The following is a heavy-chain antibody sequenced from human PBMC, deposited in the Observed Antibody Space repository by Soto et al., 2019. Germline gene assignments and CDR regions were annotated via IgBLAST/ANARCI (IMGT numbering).Heavy chain of an antibody. J-gene: IGHJ4*02. V-gene: IGHV1-2*02. D-gene: IGHD3-9*01. CDR1: GYRFTAYY. Sequence: ASVKVSCKASGYRFTAYYMYWVRQAPGQGLEWMGWIKPSSGGTKYAEKFQGRVTMTRDTSISTAYMELSRLRSDDTAVYYCARAEYDVLTGYYTSSYYFDYWGQGTLVTVSS. CDR3: ARAEYDVLTGYYTSSYYFDY. CDR2: IKPSSGGT.